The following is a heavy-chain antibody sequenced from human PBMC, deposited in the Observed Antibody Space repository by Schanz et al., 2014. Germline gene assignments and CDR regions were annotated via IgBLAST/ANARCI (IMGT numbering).Heavy chain of an antibody. V-gene: IGHV4-59*11. D-gene: IGHD2-8*02. J-gene: IGHJ4*02. CDR1: GGSMDTHY. Sequence: QVQLQESGPGLVKPSETLSLMCTVSGGSMDTHYWGWIRQPPGKGLEWIGYIYYSGSTNYNPSLKSRVTISVDTSKNQFSLKMTSLTAADTAVYFCARVGGGILTSWYSLDSWGQGTLVTVSS. CDR2: IYYSGST. CDR3: ARVGGGILTSWYSLDS.